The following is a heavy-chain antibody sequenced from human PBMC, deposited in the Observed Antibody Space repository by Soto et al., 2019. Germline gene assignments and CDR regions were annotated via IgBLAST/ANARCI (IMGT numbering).Heavy chain of an antibody. Sequence: EVQLVESGGGLVKPGGSLRLSCAASGFSFSSYTMNWVRQAPGKGLEWVSCISGSSSYSYYADSVQGRFTISRDNAKNSVYLQLNSLRVEDTAVYFWTRDPRKGRPFDYWGQGTLVTVSS. CDR1: GFSFSSYT. CDR2: ISGSSSYS. J-gene: IGHJ4*02. V-gene: IGHV3-21*02. CDR3: TRDPRKGRPFDY.